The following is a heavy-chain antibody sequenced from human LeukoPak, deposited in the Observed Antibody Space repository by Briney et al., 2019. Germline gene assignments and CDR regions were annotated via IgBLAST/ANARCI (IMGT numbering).Heavy chain of an antibody. CDR2: MNPNTGHT. V-gene: IGHV1-8*01. D-gene: IGHD2/OR15-2a*01. J-gene: IGHJ6*02. CDR1: GYTLTTSD. Sequence: GASVKVSCKASGYTLTTSDINWVRQATGQGLEWMGWMNPNTGHTGFTQKFQGRVTMTRSISLNTAYMELSSLRSEDTAVYFCGRVQSGGLLRYGMDVWGQGTTVTVSS. CDR3: GRVQSGGLLRYGMDV.